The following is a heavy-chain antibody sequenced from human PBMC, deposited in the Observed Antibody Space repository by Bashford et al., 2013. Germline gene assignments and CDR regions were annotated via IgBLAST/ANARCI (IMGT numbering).Heavy chain of an antibody. CDR2: IYYSGST. CDR3: ARHPRLLDAFDI. CDR1: GGSISSSNW. Sequence: SSETLSLTCAVSGGSISSSNWWSWVRQPPGKGLEWIGSIYYSGSTYYNPSLKSRVTISVDTSKNQFSLKLSSVTAADTAVYYCARHPRLLDAFDIWGQGTMVTVSS. D-gene: IGHD5-18*01. J-gene: IGHJ3*02. V-gene: IGHV4-4*02.